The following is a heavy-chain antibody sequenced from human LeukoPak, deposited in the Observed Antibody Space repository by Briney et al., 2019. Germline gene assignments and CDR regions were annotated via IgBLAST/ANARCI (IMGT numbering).Heavy chain of an antibody. CDR1: SGSISSSDYY. D-gene: IGHD6-13*01. V-gene: IGHV4-30-4*01. Sequence: SETLSLTCTVSSGSISSSDYYWTWIRQPPGKGLEWIGYIFHSGNTYYNPSLKSRVTISVDTSKNQFSLRLSSVTAADTAVYYCVRDFPAAPGYYFDYWGQGTLVTVSS. J-gene: IGHJ4*02. CDR2: IFHSGNT. CDR3: VRDFPAAPGYYFDY.